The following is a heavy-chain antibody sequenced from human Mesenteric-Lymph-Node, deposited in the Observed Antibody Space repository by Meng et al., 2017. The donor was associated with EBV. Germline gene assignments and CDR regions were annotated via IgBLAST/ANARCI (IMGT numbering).Heavy chain of an antibody. D-gene: IGHD3-10*01. J-gene: IGHJ4*02. CDR3: AHRPAFGELLDY. Sequence: QITLKESGPAFMKPTQTLTLSCTFSGFSLSNFGVGVGWVRQPPGKALEWLGVLYWDDDERYSPSLRSRLTITKDTSKNQVFLTMTNMDPVDTATYYCAHRPAFGELLDYWGQGTLVTVSS. CDR1: GFSLSNFGVG. CDR2: LYWDDDE. V-gene: IGHV2-5*02.